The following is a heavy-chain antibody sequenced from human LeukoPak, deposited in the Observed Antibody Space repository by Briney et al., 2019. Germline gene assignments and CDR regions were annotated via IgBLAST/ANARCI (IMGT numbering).Heavy chain of an antibody. V-gene: IGHV4-38-2*02. CDR2: LYHSGST. J-gene: IGHJ4*02. CDR1: NYSITSGSY. Sequence: SETLSLTCTVSNYSITSGSYWDWIRQTPGKGLEWIGSLYHSGSTFYNPSLKSRVTISVDTSKNQFSLKLSSVTAADTAVYYCARTRYYYNSRSYGAPYYFDYWGQGTLVTVSS. D-gene: IGHD3-10*01. CDR3: ARTRYYYNSRSYGAPYYFDY.